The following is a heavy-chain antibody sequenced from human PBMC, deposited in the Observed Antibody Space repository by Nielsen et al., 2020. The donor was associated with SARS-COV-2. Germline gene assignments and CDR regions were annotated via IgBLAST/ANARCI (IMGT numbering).Heavy chain of an antibody. D-gene: IGHD2-21*01. Sequence: GESLKISCAASGFTFGDAIIHWVRQASGKGLEWVGRIRSKTNNYETSYAVSVKGRFTISRDESKNMAYLQMSRLKTTYTAVSYCKHYYDMDVWGQGTTVTVSS. CDR2: IRSKTNNYET. CDR1: GFTFGDAI. V-gene: IGHV3-73*01. CDR3: KHYYDMDV. J-gene: IGHJ6*02.